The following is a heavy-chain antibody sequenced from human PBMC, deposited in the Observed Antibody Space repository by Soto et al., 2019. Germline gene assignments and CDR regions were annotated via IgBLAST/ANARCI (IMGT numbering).Heavy chain of an antibody. J-gene: IGHJ3*02. V-gene: IGHV4-38-2*02. D-gene: IGHD3-3*01. Sequence: SETLSLTCTVSGYSISSGYYWGWIRQPPGKGLEWIGSIYHSGSTYYNPSLKSRVTISVDTSKNQFSLKLSSVTAADTAVYYCASSITIFGVVKDAFDIWGQWTMVTVSS. CDR1: GYSISSGYY. CDR2: IYHSGST. CDR3: ASSITIFGVVKDAFDI.